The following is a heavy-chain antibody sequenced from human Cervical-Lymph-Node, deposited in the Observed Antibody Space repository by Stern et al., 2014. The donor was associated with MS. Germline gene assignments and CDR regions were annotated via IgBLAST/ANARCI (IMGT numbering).Heavy chain of an antibody. CDR2: INAGNGNT. Sequence: QVPLVQSGAEVKKPGASVKGSCKASGYTFTSDAMHWVRQAPGQRLEWMGWINAGNGNTKYSQKFQGRVTITRDTSASTAYMELSSLRSEDTAVYYCAREGLRTSFDYWGQGTLVTVSS. D-gene: IGHD4-17*01. CDR1: GYTFTSDA. J-gene: IGHJ4*02. V-gene: IGHV1-3*01. CDR3: AREGLRTSFDY.